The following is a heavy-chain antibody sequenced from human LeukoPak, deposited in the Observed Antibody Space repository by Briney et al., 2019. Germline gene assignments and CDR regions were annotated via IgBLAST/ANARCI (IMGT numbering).Heavy chain of an antibody. V-gene: IGHV4-34*01. CDR1: GGSFSGYY. Sequence: SETLSLTCAVYGGSFSGYYWSWIRQPPGKGLEWIGEINHSGSTNYNPSLKSRVTISVDTSKNQFSLKLSSVTAADTAVYYCAREKLFIKGWFDPWGQGTLVTVSS. J-gene: IGHJ5*02. CDR2: INHSGST. CDR3: AREKLFIKGWFDP. D-gene: IGHD3-10*01.